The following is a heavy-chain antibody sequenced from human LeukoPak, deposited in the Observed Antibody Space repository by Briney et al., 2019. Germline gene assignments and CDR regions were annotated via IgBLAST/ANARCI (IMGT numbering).Heavy chain of an antibody. CDR3: AKDGAQPLDY. D-gene: IGHD3-16*01. Sequence: GGSLRLSCAASGFTFSSYGMHWVRQAPGKGLEWVAVISYDGSNKYYADSVKGRFTISRDNPKNTLYLQMNSLRAEDTAVYYCAKDGAQPLDYWGQGTLVTVSS. J-gene: IGHJ4*02. V-gene: IGHV3-30*18. CDR2: ISYDGSNK. CDR1: GFTFSSYG.